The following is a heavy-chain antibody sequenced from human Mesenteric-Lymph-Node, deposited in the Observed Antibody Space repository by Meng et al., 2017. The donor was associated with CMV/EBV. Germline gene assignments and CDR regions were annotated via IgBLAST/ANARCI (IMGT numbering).Heavy chain of an antibody. J-gene: IGHJ4*02. CDR2: IYYSGST. D-gene: IGHD1-26*01. CDR3: ARHEVGATLEYYVDY. CDR1: GGSISSYY. Sequence: SGGSISSYYWSWIRQPPGKGLEWIRYIYYSGSTNYNPSLKSRVTISVDTSKNQFSLKLSSVTAADTAVYYCARHEVGATLEYYVDYWGQGTLVTVSS. V-gene: IGHV4-59*08.